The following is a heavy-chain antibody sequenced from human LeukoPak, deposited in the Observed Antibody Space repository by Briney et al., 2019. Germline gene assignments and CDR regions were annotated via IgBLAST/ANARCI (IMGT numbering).Heavy chain of an antibody. J-gene: IGHJ4*02. CDR2: IYYSGST. Sequence: PSETLSLTCTVSGGSISSYYWGWIRQPPGKGLEWIGSIYYSGSTYYNPSLKSRVTISVDTSKNQFSLKLSSVTAADTAVYYCARHGYDSSGYYSYYFDYWGQGTLVTVSS. D-gene: IGHD3-22*01. CDR3: ARHGYDSSGYYSYYFDY. V-gene: IGHV4-39*01. CDR1: GGSISSYY.